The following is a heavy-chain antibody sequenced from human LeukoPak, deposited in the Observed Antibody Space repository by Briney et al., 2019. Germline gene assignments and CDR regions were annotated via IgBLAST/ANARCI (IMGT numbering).Heavy chain of an antibody. CDR2: ISYDGSNK. J-gene: IGHJ5*02. V-gene: IGHV3-30*18. D-gene: IGHD3-22*01. CDR3: AKGLKAYFYYDSSGYPEWFDP. CDR1: GFTFSSYG. Sequence: GGSLRLSCAASGFTFSSYGMHWVRQAPGKGLEWVAVISYDGSNKYYADSVKGRFTISRDNSKNTLYLQMNSLRAEDTAVYYCAKGLKAYFYYDSSGYPEWFDPWGQGTLVTVSS.